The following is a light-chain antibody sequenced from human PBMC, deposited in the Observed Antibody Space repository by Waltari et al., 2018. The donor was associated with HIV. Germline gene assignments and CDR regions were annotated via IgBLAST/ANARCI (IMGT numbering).Light chain of an antibody. V-gene: IGLV3-19*01. J-gene: IGLJ1*01. CDR3: MFPYSNRRHYV. CDR1: IPKVHF. Sequence: SALPHSPTVSLAWGLTVRCASQGGIPKVHFTHWYQQKPGQAPIILIYDKTKQTSVTPDRFSGSSLGNEASLTLSGAQAEDEADYFCMFPYSNRRHYVFGAGTKLTVL. CDR2: DKT.